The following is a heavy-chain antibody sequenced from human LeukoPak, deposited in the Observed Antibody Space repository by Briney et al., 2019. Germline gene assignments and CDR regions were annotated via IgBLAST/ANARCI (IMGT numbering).Heavy chain of an antibody. Sequence: GASVTVSCKASGYTFTAYYIHWVRQAPGQGLEWMGWINPNSGGTSYAQKFQGKVTMTRDTSISTAYMELSSLRSDDTAVYYCARADWNYANYWGQGTLVTVSS. CDR3: ARADWNYANY. CDR2: INPNSGGT. CDR1: GYTFTAYY. D-gene: IGHD1-7*01. J-gene: IGHJ4*02. V-gene: IGHV1-2*02.